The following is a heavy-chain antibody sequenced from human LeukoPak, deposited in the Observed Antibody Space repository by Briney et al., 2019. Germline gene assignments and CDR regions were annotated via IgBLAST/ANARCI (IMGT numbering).Heavy chain of an antibody. J-gene: IGHJ4*02. CDR2: INPNSGGT. V-gene: IGHV1-2*02. Sequence: VASVKVSCKASGYTFTGYYMHWVRQAPGQGLEWMGWINPNSGGTNYAQKFQGRVTMTRDTSISTAYMDLRRLRSDDTALYYCARGRWISSSWYLDYWGQGTLVTVSS. CDR1: GYTFTGYY. CDR3: ARGRWISSSWYLDY. D-gene: IGHD6-13*01.